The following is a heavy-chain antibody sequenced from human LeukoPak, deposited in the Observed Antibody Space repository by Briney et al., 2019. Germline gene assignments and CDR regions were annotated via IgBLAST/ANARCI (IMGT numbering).Heavy chain of an antibody. CDR3: ARMAGWFPPYYFDY. Sequence: SQTLSLTCTVSGGSISSGSYYWSWILQPAGKELEWIGRIYTSGITYYSPSLKSRVTISVDTSKNQFSLKLSSVTAADTAVYYCARMAGWFPPYYFDYWGQGTLVTVSS. V-gene: IGHV4-61*02. D-gene: IGHD2-15*01. CDR2: IYTSGIT. CDR1: GGSISSGSYY. J-gene: IGHJ4*02.